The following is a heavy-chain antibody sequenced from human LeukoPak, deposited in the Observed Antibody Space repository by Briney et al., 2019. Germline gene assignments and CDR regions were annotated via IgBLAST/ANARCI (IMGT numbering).Heavy chain of an antibody. D-gene: IGHD5-12*01. Sequence: GGSLRLSCAGFGFTFSIYSMHWVRQAPGRGLEYVSAINPNGGSTYYANSVKGRFTISRDNSKNTLYLQMGSLRAEYVAMYYCARFLGGYSAYVVNDPYEFWGQGTLVTVSS. J-gene: IGHJ4*02. CDR1: GFTFSIYS. CDR3: ARFLGGYSAYVVNDPYEF. CDR2: INPNGGST. V-gene: IGHV3-64*01.